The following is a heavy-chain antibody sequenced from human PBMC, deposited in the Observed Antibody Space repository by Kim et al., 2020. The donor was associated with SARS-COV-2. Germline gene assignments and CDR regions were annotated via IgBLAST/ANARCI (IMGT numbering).Heavy chain of an antibody. CDR2: TNSDGSTI. J-gene: IGHJ4*02. Sequence: GGSLRLSCAASGFTFGYNWMHWVRQAPGKGLVWVSLTNSDGSTIAYADSVTGRFTISRDNAKNTLYLQMNSLRAEDTAIYYCARGGVVGGLDQWGQGTLVTVSS. D-gene: IGHD3-10*01. V-gene: IGHV3-74*01. CDR1: GFTFGYNW. CDR3: ARGGVVGGLDQ.